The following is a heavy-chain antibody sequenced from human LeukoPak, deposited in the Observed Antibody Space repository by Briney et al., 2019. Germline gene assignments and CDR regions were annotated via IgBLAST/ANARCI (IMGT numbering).Heavy chain of an antibody. Sequence: SETLSLTCTVSGGSISSYYWSWIRQPPGKGLEWIGYIYYSGSTNYNPSLKSRVTISVDTSKNQFSLKLSSVTAADTAVYYCARDYYDILTGYPNFDYWGQGTLVTVSS. D-gene: IGHD3-9*01. J-gene: IGHJ4*02. CDR2: IYYSGST. CDR1: GGSISSYY. V-gene: IGHV4-59*01. CDR3: ARDYYDILTGYPNFDY.